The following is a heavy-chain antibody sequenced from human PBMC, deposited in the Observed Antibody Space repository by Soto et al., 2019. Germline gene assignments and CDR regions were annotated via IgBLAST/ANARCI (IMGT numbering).Heavy chain of an antibody. V-gene: IGHV4-30-2*01. CDR2: IYHSGST. J-gene: IGHJ4*02. Sequence: SETLSLTCAVSGGSISSGGYSWSWIRQPPGKGLEWIGYIYHSGSTYYNPSLKSRVTISVDRSKNQFSLKLSSVTAADTAVYYCARKPYSSSWSDYWGQGTLVTVSS. CDR1: GGSISSGGYS. CDR3: ARKPYSSSWSDY. D-gene: IGHD6-13*01.